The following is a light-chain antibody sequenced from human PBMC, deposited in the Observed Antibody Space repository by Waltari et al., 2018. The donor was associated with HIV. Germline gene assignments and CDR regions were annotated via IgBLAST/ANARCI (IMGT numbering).Light chain of an antibody. Sequence: QSVLTQPPSASATPGPRITISCSGGNSNIESNYVYWYQQPTGTAPKVFIYRNSQRPSGVPDRFSGSKSGTSASLIISGLRSGDEADYYCASWDDSLNAFVFGTGTKVTVL. V-gene: IGLV1-47*01. CDR3: ASWDDSLNAFV. CDR2: RNS. J-gene: IGLJ1*01. CDR1: NSNIESNY.